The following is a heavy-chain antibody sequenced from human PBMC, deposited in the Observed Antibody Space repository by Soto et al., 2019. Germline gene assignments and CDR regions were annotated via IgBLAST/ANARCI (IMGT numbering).Heavy chain of an antibody. CDR3: ARRSSGWYCFDY. Sequence: PSETLSLTCTVSGGSISSSSYYWGWIRQPPGKGLEWIGSIYYSGSTYYNPSLKSRVTISVDTSKNQFSLKLSSVTAADTAVYYCARRSSGWYCFDYWGQGPLVTVSS. J-gene: IGHJ4*02. D-gene: IGHD6-19*01. V-gene: IGHV4-39*01. CDR1: GGSISSSSYY. CDR2: IYYSGST.